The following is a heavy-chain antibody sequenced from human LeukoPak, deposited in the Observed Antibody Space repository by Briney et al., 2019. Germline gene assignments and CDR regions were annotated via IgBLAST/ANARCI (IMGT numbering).Heavy chain of an antibody. CDR2: IYYSGST. CDR1: GGSISTYY. D-gene: IGHD1-26*01. CDR3: ARLNSGSYYPFDY. J-gene: IGHJ4*02. V-gene: IGHV4-59*08. Sequence: SETLSLTCTVSGGSISTYYWSRIRQPPGKGLEWIGYIYYSGSTDYNPSLKSRVTISVDMSKNQFSLKLSSVTAADTAVYYRARLNSGSYYPFDYWGQGTLVTVSS.